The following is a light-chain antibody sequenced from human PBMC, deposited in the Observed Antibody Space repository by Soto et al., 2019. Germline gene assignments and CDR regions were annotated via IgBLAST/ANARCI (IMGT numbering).Light chain of an antibody. Sequence: QSALTQPASVSGSPGQSITISCIGTNSDVGSYNLVSWYQQHPGKAPKVLIYEVSNRPSGISYRFSGSKSGNTASLTISGLQAEDEADYYCSSYAGSITRVFGTGTKVTVL. CDR1: NSDVGSYNL. CDR2: EVS. J-gene: IGLJ1*01. V-gene: IGLV2-14*02. CDR3: SSYAGSITRV.